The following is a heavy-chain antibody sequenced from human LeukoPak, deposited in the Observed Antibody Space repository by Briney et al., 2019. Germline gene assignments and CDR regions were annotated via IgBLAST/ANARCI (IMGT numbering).Heavy chain of an antibody. D-gene: IGHD5-24*01. CDR2: IYHGGRT. CDR3: ARHRSKWLQSSFDY. J-gene: IGHJ4*02. V-gene: IGHV4-38-2*01. Sequence: GSLRLSCAASGFTFSSYVMHWVRQAPGKGLEWIGYIYHGGRTDYNPSLKSRVTISVDTSKNQFSLKLNSVTAADTAVYYCARHRSKWLQSSFDYWGQGTLVTVSS. CDR1: GFTFSSYV.